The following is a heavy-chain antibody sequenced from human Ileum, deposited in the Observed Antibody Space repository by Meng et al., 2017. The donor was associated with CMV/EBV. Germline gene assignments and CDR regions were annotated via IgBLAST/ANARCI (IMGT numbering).Heavy chain of an antibody. Sequence: QEQLQHSGPRLVRPSQTHSLPCAISGDRVFNKNVAWNWIRQSPSRGLEWLGRTYYMSKWNNDYAASVESRIIVNLDTFTTQLSLQLNSVTPDDTAVYYCARGQFSALDFWGQGTLVTVSS. D-gene: IGHD4-11*01. CDR3: ARGQFSALDF. CDR2: TYYMSKWNN. CDR1: GDRVFNKNVA. V-gene: IGHV6-1*01. J-gene: IGHJ4*02.